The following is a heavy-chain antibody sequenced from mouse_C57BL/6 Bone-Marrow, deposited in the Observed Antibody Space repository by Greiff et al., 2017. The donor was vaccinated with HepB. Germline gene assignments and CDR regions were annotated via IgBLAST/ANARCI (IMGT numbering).Heavy chain of an antibody. CDR1: GYTFTSYG. J-gene: IGHJ3*01. CDR2: IYPRSGNT. V-gene: IGHV1-81*01. CDR3: ARLLRSSWFAY. Sequence: QVQLQQSGAELARPGASVKLSCKASGYTFTSYGISWVKQRTGQGPEWIGEIYPRSGNTYYNEKFKGKATLTADNSSSTAYMELRSLTSEDSAVYFCARLLRSSWFAYWGQGTLVTVSA. D-gene: IGHD1-1*01.